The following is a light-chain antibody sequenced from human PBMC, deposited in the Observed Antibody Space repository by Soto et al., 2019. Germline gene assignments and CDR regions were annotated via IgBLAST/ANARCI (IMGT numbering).Light chain of an antibody. CDR1: QAVRSDF. CDR3: QQGGGSLWT. V-gene: IGKV3-20*01. Sequence: EIVLTQSPGTLSMSPGERATLSCRASQAVRSDFLAWYQHKPGQAPRLVIYGASTRATGIPDRFSGSGSGTDFNLTISRLEPEDFAVYYCQQGGGSLWTFGQGTKVEIK. J-gene: IGKJ1*01. CDR2: GAS.